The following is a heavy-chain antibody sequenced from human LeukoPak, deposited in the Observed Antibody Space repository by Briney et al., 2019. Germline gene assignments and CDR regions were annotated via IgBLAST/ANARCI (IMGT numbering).Heavy chain of an antibody. CDR3: ARESDYGGNYYYLDS. V-gene: IGHV1-18*04. D-gene: IGHD4-23*01. CDR2: VSPYTGNT. CDR1: GYTFRSYA. J-gene: IGHJ4*02. Sequence: ASVKVSCKASGYTFRSYALTWDRQAPGQGLEWMGWVSPYTGNTEYAQTFQGRVTMTADTSTTTSYLELRSLRSDDTAMYFCARESDYGGNYYYLDSWGQGTLVTVSS.